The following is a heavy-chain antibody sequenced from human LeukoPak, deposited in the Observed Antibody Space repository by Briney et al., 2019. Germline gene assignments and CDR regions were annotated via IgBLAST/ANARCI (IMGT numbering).Heavy chain of an antibody. Sequence: GSLELPWSASGFTFSSFSNNLVRQGPGEGVGGVFFIRSSSSTIYYADSVKGRFTISRDNAKNSLYLQMNSLRAEDTAVYYCARELGSTMVREAYFDYWGQGTLVTVSS. J-gene: IGHJ4*02. CDR1: GFTFSSFS. CDR3: ARELGSTMVREAYFDY. D-gene: IGHD3-10*01. V-gene: IGHV3-48*04. CDR2: IRSSSSTI.